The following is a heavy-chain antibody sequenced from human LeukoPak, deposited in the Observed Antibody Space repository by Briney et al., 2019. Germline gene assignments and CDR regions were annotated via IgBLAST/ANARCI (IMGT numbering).Heavy chain of an antibody. CDR2: INHSGST. Sequence: SETLSLTCAVYGGSFSGYYWSWIRQSPGKGLEWIGEINHSGSTNYNPSLRGRVTMSVDTSKNQFSLRLTSVTAADTAVYYCARSGRRTRDGRGLGYCSGGSCYYYYYMDVWGKGTTVTVSS. V-gene: IGHV4-34*01. D-gene: IGHD2-15*01. J-gene: IGHJ6*03. CDR1: GGSFSGYY. CDR3: ARSGRRTRDGRGLGYCSGGSCYYYYYMDV.